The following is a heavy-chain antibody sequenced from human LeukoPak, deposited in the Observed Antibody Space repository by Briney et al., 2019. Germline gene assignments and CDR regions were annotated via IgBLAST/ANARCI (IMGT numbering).Heavy chain of an antibody. CDR1: GCTFSSYA. D-gene: IGHD3-22*01. CDR2: ISSNGGST. CDR3: VTGFGDNYDSRAGDAFDI. V-gene: IGHV3-64D*09. J-gene: IGHJ3*02. Sequence: SCKASGCTFSSYAMHWVRQAPGMGLEYVSAISSNGGSTYYADSVKGRFTISRDNSKNTLYLQMSSLRAEDTAVYYCVTGFGDNYDSRAGDAFDIWGQGTMVTVSS.